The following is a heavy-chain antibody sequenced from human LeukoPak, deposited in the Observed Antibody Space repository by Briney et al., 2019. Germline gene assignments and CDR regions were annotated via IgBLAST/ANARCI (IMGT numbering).Heavy chain of an antibody. Sequence: PGGSLRLSCAASGFTFSSYSMNWVRQAPGKGLEWVSSISSSSYIYYADSVKGRFTISRDNAKNSLYLQMNSLRAEDTAVYYCARGLTYYDFWSGYYNLEGLDAFDIWGQGTMVTVSS. CDR2: ISSSSYI. CDR1: GFTFSSYS. V-gene: IGHV3-21*01. D-gene: IGHD3-3*01. J-gene: IGHJ3*02. CDR3: ARGLTYYDFWSGYYNLEGLDAFDI.